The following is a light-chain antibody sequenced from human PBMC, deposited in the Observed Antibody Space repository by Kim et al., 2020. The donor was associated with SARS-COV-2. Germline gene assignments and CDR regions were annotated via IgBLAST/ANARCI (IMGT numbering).Light chain of an antibody. CDR1: SSDVGGYSF. CDR3: TSYTSSITWV. V-gene: IGLV2-14*01. Sequence: QSALTQPASVSGSSGQSITISCTGTSSDVGGYSFVSWYQQHPGKAPKLMIYAVTKRPSGVSNRFSGSKSGNTASLTISGLQAEDEADYYCTSYTSSITWVFGGGTQLTVL. J-gene: IGLJ3*02. CDR2: AVT.